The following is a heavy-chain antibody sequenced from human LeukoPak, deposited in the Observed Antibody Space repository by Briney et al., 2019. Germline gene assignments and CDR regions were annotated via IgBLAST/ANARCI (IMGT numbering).Heavy chain of an antibody. CDR3: AREYSSSPLDY. D-gene: IGHD6-6*01. Sequence: SETLSLTCTVSGGSISSGSYYWSWIRQPAGKGLEWIGRIYTSGSTNYNPSLKSRVTLSVDTSKNQFSLKLSSVTAADTAVYYCAREYSSSPLDYWGQGTLVTVSS. J-gene: IGHJ4*02. CDR2: IYTSGST. CDR1: GGSISSGSYY. V-gene: IGHV4-61*02.